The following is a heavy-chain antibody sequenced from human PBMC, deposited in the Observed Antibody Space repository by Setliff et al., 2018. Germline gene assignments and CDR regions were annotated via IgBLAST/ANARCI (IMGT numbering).Heavy chain of an antibody. CDR3: ATLPVGDLLFDN. D-gene: IGHD3-16*01. Sequence: NPSETLSLTCTVSGGSLSSHYWSWIRQPPGKGLEYIGYIYYSGSTNYSPSLKSRVTISVDTSKKQFSLRLRSVTAADTAVYHCATLPVGDLLFDNWGQGTLVTVSS. CDR1: GGSLSSHY. J-gene: IGHJ4*02. CDR2: IYYSGST. V-gene: IGHV4-59*11.